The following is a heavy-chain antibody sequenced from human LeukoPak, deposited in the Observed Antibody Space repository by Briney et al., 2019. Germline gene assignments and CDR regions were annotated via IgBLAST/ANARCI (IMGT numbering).Heavy chain of an antibody. CDR1: GFTFSSYA. J-gene: IGHJ6*02. D-gene: IGHD1-14*01. V-gene: IGHV3-21*01. CDR2: ISSSSSYI. CDR3: ARDGRTPRYYYYGMDV. Sequence: GGSLRLSCVASGFTFSSYAVTWVRQAPGKGLEWVSSISSSSSYIYYADSVKGRFTISRDNAKNSLYLQMNSLRAEDTAVYYCARDGRTPRYYYYGMDVWGQGTTVTVSS.